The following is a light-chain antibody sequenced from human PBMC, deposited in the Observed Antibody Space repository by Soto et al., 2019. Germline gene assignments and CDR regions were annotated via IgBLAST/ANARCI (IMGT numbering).Light chain of an antibody. CDR3: QQYGTSPPLT. J-gene: IGKJ4*01. CDR1: QTVNNNY. CDR2: GAS. Sequence: EIVLMQSPGTLSLSPGERATLSCRASQTVNNNYLAWYQQKPGQAPRLLIDGASSRATGIPDRFSGSGSGTDFTLTISGLEPEDFAVYYCQQYGTSPPLTFGGGTKVEIK. V-gene: IGKV3-20*01.